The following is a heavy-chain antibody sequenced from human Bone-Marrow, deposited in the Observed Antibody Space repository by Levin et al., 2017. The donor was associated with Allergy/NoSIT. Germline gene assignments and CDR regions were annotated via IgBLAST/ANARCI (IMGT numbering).Heavy chain of an antibody. Sequence: GGSLRLSCAASGFTFSSYWMSWVRQAPGKGLEWVANIKQDGSEKYYVDSVKGRFTISRDNAKNSLYLQMNSLRAEDTAVYYCARVDLVVVVAATHLDYWGQGTLVTVSS. J-gene: IGHJ4*02. CDR1: GFTFSSYW. CDR3: ARVDLVVVVAATHLDY. D-gene: IGHD2-15*01. V-gene: IGHV3-7*01. CDR2: IKQDGSEK.